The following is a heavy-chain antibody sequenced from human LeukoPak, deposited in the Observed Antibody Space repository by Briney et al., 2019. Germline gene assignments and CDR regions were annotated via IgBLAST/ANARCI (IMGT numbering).Heavy chain of an antibody. CDR2: IRYDGSNK. Sequence: PGGSLRLSCAASGFTFSSYGMHWVRQAPGKGLEWVAFIRYDGSNKYYADSVKGRFTISRDNSKNTLYLQMNSLRAEDTAVYYCAKARHPGYYCSSTSCYNGFGYWGQGTLVTVSS. CDR3: AKARHPGYYCSSTSCYNGFGY. V-gene: IGHV3-30*02. D-gene: IGHD2-2*02. CDR1: GFTFSSYG. J-gene: IGHJ4*02.